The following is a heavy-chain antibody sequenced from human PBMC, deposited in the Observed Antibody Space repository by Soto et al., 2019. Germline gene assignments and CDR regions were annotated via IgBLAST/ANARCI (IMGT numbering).Heavy chain of an antibody. J-gene: IGHJ4*01. CDR3: AKDSHWAIISPTHDY. CDR1: GGSVSSDSYY. D-gene: IGHD2-2*01. CDR2: IYFSGTT. Sequence: SETLSLTCSVSGGSVSSDSYYWSWIRQPPGAGLEWIGYIYFSGTTNYNPSLESRVTILVDSSKNQFSLKLSSVTAADTAIYYCAKDSHWAIISPTHDYWGHGTLVTVSS. V-gene: IGHV4-61*01.